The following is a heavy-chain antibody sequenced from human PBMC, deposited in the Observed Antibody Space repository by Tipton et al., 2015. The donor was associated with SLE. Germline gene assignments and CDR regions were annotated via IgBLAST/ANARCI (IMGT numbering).Heavy chain of an antibody. CDR1: GGSISSGGYS. CDR3: ARKKEAIAAFDY. Sequence: TLSFTCAVSGGSISSGGYSWSWIRQPPGKGLEWIGYIYHSGSTYYNPSLKSRVTISVDRSKNQFSLKLSSVTAADTAVYYCARKKEAIAAFDYWGQGTLVTVSS. CDR2: IYHSGST. V-gene: IGHV4-30-2*01. J-gene: IGHJ4*02.